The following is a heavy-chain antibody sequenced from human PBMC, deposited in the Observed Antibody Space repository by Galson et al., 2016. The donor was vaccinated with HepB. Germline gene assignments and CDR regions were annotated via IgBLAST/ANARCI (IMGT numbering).Heavy chain of an antibody. CDR1: GFTFSTYS. Sequence: SLRLSCAASGFTFSTYSMNWVRQAPGKGLEWVAYISASGRTIYYADSVKGRFTISRDNAKSSLYLQTNSLRAEDTAVYYCARADLEDFYYYGMDVWGQGTTVTVSS. CDR3: ARADLEDFYYYGMDV. J-gene: IGHJ6*02. V-gene: IGHV3-48*01. CDR2: ISASGRTI. D-gene: IGHD3-3*01.